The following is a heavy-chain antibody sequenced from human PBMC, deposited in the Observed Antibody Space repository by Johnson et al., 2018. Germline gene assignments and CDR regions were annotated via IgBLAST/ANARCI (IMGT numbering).Heavy chain of an antibody. CDR2: ISSSGSTI. Sequence: QVQLVQSGGGLVKPGGSLRLSCAASGFTFSDYYMSWIRQAPGKGLEWVSYISSSGSTIYYADSVKGRFTISRDNVKNSLYLQMNSLRAEDTAVYYCARSLGYWSSTSCYINYDYGMDVWGQGTTVTVSS. D-gene: IGHD2-2*02. CDR3: ARSLGYWSSTSCYINYDYGMDV. CDR1: GFTFSDYY. V-gene: IGHV3-11*01. J-gene: IGHJ6*02.